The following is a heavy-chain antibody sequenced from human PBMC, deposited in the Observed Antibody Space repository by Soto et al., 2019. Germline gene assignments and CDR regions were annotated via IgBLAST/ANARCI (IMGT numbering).Heavy chain of an antibody. CDR1: GYTFSSNA. CDR2: INGGNGYA. Sequence: ASVKVSCKASGYTFSSNAIHWVRQAPGQELEWMGWINGGNGYAKHSQNFQDRVTLTRDASASTTYMELSSLRSEDTAIFYCARATYTSGGSPTFAMDVWGQGTTVTVSS. J-gene: IGHJ6*02. V-gene: IGHV1-3*01. D-gene: IGHD3-10*01. CDR3: ARATYTSGGSPTFAMDV.